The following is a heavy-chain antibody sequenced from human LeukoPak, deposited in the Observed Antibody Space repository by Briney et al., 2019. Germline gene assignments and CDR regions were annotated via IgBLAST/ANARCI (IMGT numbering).Heavy chain of an antibody. CDR1: GLTVSKNY. V-gene: IGHV3-7*01. Sequence: GGSLRLSCAASGLTVSKNYMSWVRQAPGKGLEWVANIKQDGSEKYYVDSVKGRFTISRDNAKNSLYLQTNSLRAEDTAVYYCARDHRGTYYYYYMDVWGKGTTVTVSS. D-gene: IGHD1-1*01. CDR3: ARDHRGTYYYYYMDV. J-gene: IGHJ6*03. CDR2: IKQDGSEK.